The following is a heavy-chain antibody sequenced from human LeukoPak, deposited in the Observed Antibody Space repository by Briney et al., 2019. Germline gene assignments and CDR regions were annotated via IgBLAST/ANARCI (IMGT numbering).Heavy chain of an antibody. J-gene: IGHJ6*03. D-gene: IGHD2-2*01. CDR2: ISSSSSYI. CDR3: ARSTLDYYYYYMDV. CDR1: GFTFSSYS. Sequence: GGSLRLSCAASGFTFSSYSMNWVRQAPGKGLGWVSSISSSSSYIYYADSVKGRFTISRDNAKNSLYLQMNSLRAEDTALYYCARSTLDYYYYYMDVWGKGTMVTVSS. V-gene: IGHV3-21*04.